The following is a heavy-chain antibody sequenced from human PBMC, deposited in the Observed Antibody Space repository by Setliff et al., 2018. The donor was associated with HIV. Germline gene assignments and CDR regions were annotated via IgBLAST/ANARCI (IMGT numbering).Heavy chain of an antibody. CDR1: GFIFDGYA. J-gene: IGHJ6*03. D-gene: IGHD5-18*01. CDR3: LRGSIQVPGLDHMDV. Sequence: PGGSLRLSCAASGFIFDGYAMYWVRQAPGKGLEWVSGLGVRGDTYYTGSVKGRFAISRESAKNSLYLQMSNLRPEDTGVYYCLRGSIQVPGLDHMDVCGKGTTVTVSS. CDR2: LGVRGDT. V-gene: IGHV3-13*01.